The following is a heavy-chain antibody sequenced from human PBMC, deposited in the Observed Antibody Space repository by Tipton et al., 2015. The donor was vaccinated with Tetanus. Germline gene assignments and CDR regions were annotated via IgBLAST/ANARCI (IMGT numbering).Heavy chain of an antibody. CDR3: ARSKLLWFGESLSGFDS. J-gene: IGHJ4*02. CDR2: IYYSGST. Sequence: PGLVKPSETLSLTCTVSGDSLSNGDYYWSWIRQPPGKGLESIGYIYYSGSTYYNPSLKSRVTISVDTSKSQFSLRLTSVTAADTAVYYCARSKLLWFGESLSGFDSWGQGTLVTVSA. CDR1: GDSLSNGDYY. D-gene: IGHD3-10*01. V-gene: IGHV4-30-4*02.